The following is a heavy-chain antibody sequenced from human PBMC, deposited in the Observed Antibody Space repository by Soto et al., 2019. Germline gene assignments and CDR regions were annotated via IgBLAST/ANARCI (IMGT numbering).Heavy chain of an antibody. V-gene: IGHV3-53*01. J-gene: IGHJ6*02. CDR1: GFTVSSNY. CDR3: ARETGRYCSSTSCRGTRYYYYGLDV. D-gene: IGHD2-2*01. CDR2: IYSGGST. Sequence: PGGSLRLSCAASGFTVSSNYMSWVRQAPGQGLEWVSVIYSGGSTYYADSVKGRFTISRDNSKNTLYLQMNSLRAEDTDVYYCARETGRYCSSTSCRGTRYYYYGLDVWGQGTTVTVSS.